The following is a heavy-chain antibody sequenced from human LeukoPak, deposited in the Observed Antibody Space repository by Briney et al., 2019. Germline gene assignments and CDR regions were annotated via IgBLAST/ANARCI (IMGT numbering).Heavy chain of an antibody. J-gene: IGHJ3*02. CDR2: ISWYSGSI. D-gene: IGHD2-21*02. CDR3: AKGISEVVVTAIRSLGAFDI. CDR1: GFTFGDYA. V-gene: IGHV3-9*01. Sequence: PGGSLRLSCAASGFTFGDYAMHWVRQAPGKGLEWVSGISWYSGSIGYADSVKGRFTISRDNAKNSLYLQMNSLRAEDTALYYCAKGISEVVVTAIRSLGAFDIWGQGTMVTVSS.